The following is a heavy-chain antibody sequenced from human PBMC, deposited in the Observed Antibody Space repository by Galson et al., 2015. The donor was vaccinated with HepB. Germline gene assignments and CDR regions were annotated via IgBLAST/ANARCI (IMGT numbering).Heavy chain of an antibody. D-gene: IGHD3-22*01. V-gene: IGHV1-69*06. CDR3: AREDYDSSAYYSRGFDS. CDR1: RGTVSIYT. J-gene: IGHJ4*02. Sequence: SVKVSCKASRGTVSIYTLNWVRQAPGQGLEWVAGFIPSFGTPVYAQKFQGRVTVTADKSTGTAYMERRSLTFEDTAVYYCAREDYDSSAYYSRGFDSWGQGTLITVSS. CDR2: FIPSFGTP.